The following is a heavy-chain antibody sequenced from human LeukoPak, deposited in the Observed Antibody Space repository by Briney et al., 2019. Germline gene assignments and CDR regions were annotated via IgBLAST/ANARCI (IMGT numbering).Heavy chain of an antibody. CDR1: GGSISTYY. CDR2: IYYSGST. Sequence: SETLSLTCTVSGGSISTYYWSWIRQPPGKGLEGIGYIYYSGSTSYNPSLKSRVTISVDTSKNQFSLKLSSVTAADPAVYYCARQFWSGDNFDYWGQGTLVTVSS. CDR3: ARQFWSGDNFDY. J-gene: IGHJ4*02. D-gene: IGHD3-3*01. V-gene: IGHV4-59*01.